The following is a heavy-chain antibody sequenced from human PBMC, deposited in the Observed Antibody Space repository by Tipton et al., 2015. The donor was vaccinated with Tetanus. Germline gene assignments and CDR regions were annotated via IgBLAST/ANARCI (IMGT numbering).Heavy chain of an antibody. CDR2: IVGSGATP. V-gene: IGHV3-23*01. CDR1: GITLSTYG. D-gene: IGHD2-15*01. CDR3: KRGSAGSVYPTNY. J-gene: IGHJ4*02. Sequence: SLRLSCAASGITLSTYGMSWVRHAPGKGLEWVSGIVGSGATPYYADSMQGRFTISRDDSKNTLYLQMSRLRVEDTAVYYCKRGSAGSVYPTNYWGQGALVTVSS.